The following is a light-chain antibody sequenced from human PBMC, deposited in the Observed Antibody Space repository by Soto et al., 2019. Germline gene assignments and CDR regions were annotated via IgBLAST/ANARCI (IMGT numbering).Light chain of an antibody. CDR2: EVS. CDR1: SSDVGSYNL. CDR3: CSYAGSSTHV. Sequence: QSVLTQPASVSGSPGQSITISCTGTSSDVGSYNLVSWYQQHPGKAPKVMIYEVSKRPSGVSNRFSGSKFGNTASLTISGLQADDEADYYCCSYAGSSTHVFGTGTKVTVL. V-gene: IGLV2-23*02. J-gene: IGLJ1*01.